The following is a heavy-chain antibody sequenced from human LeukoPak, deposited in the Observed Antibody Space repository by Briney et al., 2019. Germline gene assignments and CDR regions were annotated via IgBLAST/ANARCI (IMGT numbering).Heavy chain of an antibody. CDR2: IYPSDSDT. D-gene: IGHD2-21*01. J-gene: IGHJ4*02. CDR1: GYIFTNYW. Sequence: GESLKISCKGSGYIFTNYWIGWVRQMPGKGLEWMGIIYPSDSDTRYSPSFQGQVTISADKSISTAYLQWSSLKASATAMYYCARRSAYCGGDCYDFWGQGTLATVSS. CDR3: ARRSAYCGGDCYDF. V-gene: IGHV5-51*01.